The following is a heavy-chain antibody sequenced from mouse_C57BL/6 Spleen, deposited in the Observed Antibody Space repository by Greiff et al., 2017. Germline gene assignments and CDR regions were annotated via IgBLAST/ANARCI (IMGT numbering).Heavy chain of an antibody. Sequence: EAGGGLVQPKGSLKLSCAASGFSFNTYAMNWVRQAPGKGLEWVARIRSKSNNYATYYADSVKDRFTISRDDSESMLYLQMNNLKTEDTPMYYCVRKPWFAYWGQGTLVTVSA. V-gene: IGHV10-1*01. CDR2: IRSKSNNYAT. J-gene: IGHJ3*01. CDR1: GFSFNTYA. CDR3: VRKPWFAY.